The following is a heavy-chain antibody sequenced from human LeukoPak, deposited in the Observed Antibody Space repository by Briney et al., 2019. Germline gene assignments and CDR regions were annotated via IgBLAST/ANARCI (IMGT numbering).Heavy chain of an antibody. J-gene: IGHJ4*02. CDR3: TRIIVEVPGVSDYCDY. CDR1: GFTFSSHW. D-gene: IGHD2-2*01. CDR2: IQPDGGST. Sequence: GGSLGLSCAASGFTFSSHWMYWVRQAPGKGLEWVANIQPDGGSTYYVDSVKGRFTISRDNAKNSLYLQMNSLRAEDTAMYYCTRIIVEVPGVSDYCDYWGQGTLVTVSS. V-gene: IGHV3-7*05.